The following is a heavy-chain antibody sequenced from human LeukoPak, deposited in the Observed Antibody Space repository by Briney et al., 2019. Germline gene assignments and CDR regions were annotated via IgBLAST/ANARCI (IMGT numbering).Heavy chain of an antibody. CDR2: IRTGGYI. D-gene: IGHD2-15*01. V-gene: IGHV3-21*01. CDR3: AGALCSGGSCYSFNY. J-gene: IGHJ4*02. CDR1: GFFSPHS. Sequence: GGSLRLSCAASGFFSPHSLNWVRQAPGKGLEWHSSIRTGGYIHYAESTKGRFIISRDNARDSLYLQMNSLSAEDTAIYYCAGALCSGGSCYSFNYWGQGTLVTVSS.